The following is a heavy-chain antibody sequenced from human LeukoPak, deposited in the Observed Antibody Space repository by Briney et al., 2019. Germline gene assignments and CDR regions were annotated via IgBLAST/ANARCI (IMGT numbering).Heavy chain of an antibody. V-gene: IGHV3-23*01. D-gene: IGHD3-16*01. Sequence: GSLRLSCAASGFTFSSYAMSWVRQAPGKGLEWVSAISGSGGSKYYAKSVKGRFTISRDNSQNTLCLQMNSLRAEDTVGYYCAKVGHVITFGGDPYWGQGTLGTVSS. CDR3: AKVGHVITFGGDPY. CDR1: GFTFSSYA. J-gene: IGHJ4*02. CDR2: ISGSGGSK.